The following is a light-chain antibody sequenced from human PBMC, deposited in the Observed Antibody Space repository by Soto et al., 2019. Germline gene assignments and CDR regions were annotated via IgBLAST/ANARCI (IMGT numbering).Light chain of an antibody. CDR2: WAS. Sequence: DIVMTQSPDSLAVSLGERATINCKSSQSVLYSSNNKNYLAGYQQKPGQPPELLIYWASTRESGVPDRFSGSGSGTDFTLTISSLQAEDVAVYYCQQYYSSPYTFGQGTKLEIK. CDR1: QSVLYSSNNKNY. V-gene: IGKV4-1*01. CDR3: QQYYSSPYT. J-gene: IGKJ2*01.